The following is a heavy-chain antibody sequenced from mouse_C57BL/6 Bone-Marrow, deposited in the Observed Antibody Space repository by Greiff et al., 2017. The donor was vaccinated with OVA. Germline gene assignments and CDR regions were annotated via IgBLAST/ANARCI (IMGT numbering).Heavy chain of an antibody. V-gene: IGHV1-85*01. D-gene: IGHD1-1*01. CDR1: GYTFTRYD. J-gene: IGHJ2*01. CDR3: AREWNYYGSSYNCDY. CDR2: ISPRDGST. Sequence: QVQLQQSGPELVKPGASVKLSCKASGYTFTRYDINWVKQRPGQGLEWIGWISPRDGSTKYNEKFQGKATLTVDTSSSTAYMELHSLTSEDSAVYFCAREWNYYGSSYNCDYGGQGTTLTVSS.